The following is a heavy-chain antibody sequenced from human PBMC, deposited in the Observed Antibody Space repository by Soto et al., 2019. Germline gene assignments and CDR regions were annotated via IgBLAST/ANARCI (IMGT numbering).Heavy chain of an antibody. J-gene: IGHJ6*02. CDR1: GYTFTSYG. CDR2: ISAYNGNT. Sequence: ASVKVSCKASGYTFTSYGISWVRQAPGQGLEWMGWISAYNGNTNYAQKLQGRVTMTTDTSTSTAYMELRSLRSDDTAVYYCARVKSVAGYYYGMXVWGQGTTVTVSS. CDR3: ARVKSVAGYYYGMXV. D-gene: IGHD6-19*01. V-gene: IGHV1-18*01.